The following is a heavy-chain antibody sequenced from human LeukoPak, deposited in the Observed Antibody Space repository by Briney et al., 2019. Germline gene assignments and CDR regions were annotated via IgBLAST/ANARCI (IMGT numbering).Heavy chain of an antibody. D-gene: IGHD3-9*01. J-gene: IGHJ3*02. V-gene: IGHV3-23*01. CDR2: GYGSGVST. CDR1: GFTFSSYA. Sequence: GSLSLSCSASGFTFSSYAMTWVRQAPGQGLGWVSSGYGSGVSTYYVDSLKGRFTISRDNAKKTLYLQMNSLRAEDTAVYYCARARGLRYFDWLSSAFDIWGQGTMVTVSS. CDR3: ARARGLRYFDWLSSAFDI.